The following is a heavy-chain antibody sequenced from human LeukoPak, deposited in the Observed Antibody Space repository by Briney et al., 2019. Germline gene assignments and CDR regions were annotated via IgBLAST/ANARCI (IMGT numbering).Heavy chain of an antibody. J-gene: IGHJ4*02. CDR1: GGTFSSYA. CDR2: IIPIFGTA. Sequence: GASVKVSCKASGGTFSSYAISWVRQAPGQGLEWMGGIIPIFGTANYAQKFQGRVTITADESTSTAYMELNSLRSEDTAVYYCAREGQAAAGTSFDYWGQGTLVTVSS. D-gene: IGHD6-13*01. V-gene: IGHV1-69*13. CDR3: AREGQAAAGTSFDY.